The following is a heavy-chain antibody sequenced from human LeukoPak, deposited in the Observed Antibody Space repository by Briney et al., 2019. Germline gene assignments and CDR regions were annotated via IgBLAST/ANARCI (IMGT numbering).Heavy chain of an antibody. Sequence: ASVKVSCKASGYTFTSYYMHWVRQAPGQGLEWMGIINPSGGSTSYAQKFQGRVTMTRDTSTSTVYMELSSLRSDDTAVYYCARDYDSSGYYYGSGAYWGQGTLVTVSS. CDR2: INPSGGST. D-gene: IGHD3-22*01. V-gene: IGHV1-46*01. CDR1: GYTFTSYY. J-gene: IGHJ4*02. CDR3: ARDYDSSGYYYGSGAY.